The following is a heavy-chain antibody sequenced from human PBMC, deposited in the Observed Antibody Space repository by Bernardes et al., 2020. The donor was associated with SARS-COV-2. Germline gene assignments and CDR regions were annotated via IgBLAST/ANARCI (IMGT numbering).Heavy chain of an antibody. D-gene: IGHD3-9*01. V-gene: IGHV3-23*01. CDR1: GFTFSSYA. J-gene: IGHJ4*02. CDR3: AKDQALIYDILTGYYIDGYYFDY. CDR2: ISCSGGST. Sequence: GGSLRLSCAASGFTFSSYAMSWVRQAPGKGLEWVSAISCSGGSTYYADSVKGRFTISRDNSKNTLYLQMNSLRAEDTAVYYCAKDQALIYDILTGYYIDGYYFDYWGQGTLVTVSS.